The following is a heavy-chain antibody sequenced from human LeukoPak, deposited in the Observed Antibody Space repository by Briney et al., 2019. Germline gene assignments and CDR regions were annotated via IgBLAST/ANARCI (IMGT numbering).Heavy chain of an antibody. V-gene: IGHV4-4*07. CDR2: INISGST. CDR1: GGSISSYY. CDR3: ARGGPGGSFAYDI. J-gene: IGHJ3*02. D-gene: IGHD2-15*01. Sequence: SETLSLTCTVSGGSISSYYWSWIWQPADKGQEWIGRINISGSTNYNPSLKSRVTMSVDTSKNKFSLKPSPVTAADTAVYYCARGGPGGSFAYDIWGQGTMVTVSS.